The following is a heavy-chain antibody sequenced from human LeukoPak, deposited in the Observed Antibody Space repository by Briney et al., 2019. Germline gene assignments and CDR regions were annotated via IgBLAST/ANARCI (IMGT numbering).Heavy chain of an antibody. CDR3: ARDPHYYDSSGYLVRGAFDI. D-gene: IGHD3-22*01. CDR2: IYSGGST. CDR1: GFTFDDYG. Sequence: PGGSLRLSCAASGFTFDDYGMSWVRQAPGKGLEWVSVIYSGGSTYYADSVKGRFTISRDNSKNTLYLQMNSLRAEDTAVYYCARDPHYYDSSGYLVRGAFDIWGQGTMVTVSS. V-gene: IGHV3-66*02. J-gene: IGHJ3*02.